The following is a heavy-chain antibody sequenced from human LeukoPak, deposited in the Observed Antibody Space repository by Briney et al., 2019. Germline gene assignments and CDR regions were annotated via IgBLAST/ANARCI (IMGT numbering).Heavy chain of an antibody. CDR1: GFTFSSCA. J-gene: IGHJ4*02. CDR3: ARHPEPGYCSSASCHESYFDY. V-gene: IGHV3-23*01. CDR2: ISGSGGRP. Sequence: GGSLRLSCAASGFTFSSCAMSWVRQAPGKGLEWVSAISGSGGRPYYADSVKGRFTISRDNSKNTLYLQMNSLRAEDTAVYYCARHPEPGYCSSASCHESYFDYWGQGTLVTVSS. D-gene: IGHD2-2*01.